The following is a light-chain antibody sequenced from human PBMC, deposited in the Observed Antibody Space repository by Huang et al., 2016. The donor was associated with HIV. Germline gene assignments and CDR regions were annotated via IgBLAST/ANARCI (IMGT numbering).Light chain of an antibody. Sequence: IQMTQSLPSLSASVGDRVTIICRASKGISNSLAWYQQKPGKAPKLLLYATSNLESGDPSRFSGSGSGTHYTLTISNLQPTDLATYYCQQYQSVPWTFGQGTKV. CDR2: ATS. CDR3: QQYQSVPWT. CDR1: KGISNS. J-gene: IGKJ1*01. V-gene: IGKV1-NL1*01.